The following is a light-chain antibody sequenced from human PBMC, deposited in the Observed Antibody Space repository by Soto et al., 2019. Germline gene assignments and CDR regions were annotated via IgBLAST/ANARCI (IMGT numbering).Light chain of an antibody. CDR2: AAS. CDR3: QQSYSTPHT. V-gene: IGKV1-39*01. CDR1: QSISSY. Sequence: DIQMTQSPSSLSASVGDRVTITCRASQSISSYLNGYQQKPGKAPKLLIYAASSLQSGVQSRLSGSGSGTDFTLTISSLQPEDVATYYCQQSYSTPHTFGQGTKLEIK. J-gene: IGKJ2*01.